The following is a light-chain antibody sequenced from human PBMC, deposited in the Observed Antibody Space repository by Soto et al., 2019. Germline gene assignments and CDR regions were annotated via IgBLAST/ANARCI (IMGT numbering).Light chain of an antibody. CDR2: DVN. Sequence: QSVLTQPASVSGSPGQSITISCTGTSNDIGAYNYVSWYHQSPDKAPKLLIYDVNNRPSGVSTRFSGSKSGNTASLTISGLQAEDEADYYCSSYTKTSTLVVFGGGTKLTVL. CDR3: SSYTKTSTLVV. CDR1: SNDIGAYNY. V-gene: IGLV2-14*01. J-gene: IGLJ3*02.